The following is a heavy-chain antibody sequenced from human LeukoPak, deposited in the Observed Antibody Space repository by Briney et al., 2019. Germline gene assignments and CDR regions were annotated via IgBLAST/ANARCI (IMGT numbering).Heavy chain of an antibody. Sequence: SETLSLTCAVSGGSISSGGYSWSWTRQPPGKGLEWIGYIYHSGSTYYNPSLKSRVTISVDRSKNQFSLKLSSVTAADTAVYYCARALIFGVVYFDYWGQGTLVTVSS. CDR2: IYHSGST. D-gene: IGHD3-3*01. V-gene: IGHV4-30-2*01. CDR3: ARALIFGVVYFDY. J-gene: IGHJ4*02. CDR1: GGSISSGGYS.